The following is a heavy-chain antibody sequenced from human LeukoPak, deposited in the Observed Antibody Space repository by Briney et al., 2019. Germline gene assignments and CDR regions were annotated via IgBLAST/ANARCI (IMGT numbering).Heavy chain of an antibody. Sequence: PGGSLRLSCTASGFTFSSYYMSWVRQIPGKGLEWVANINQDGSEKYYGDSVRGRLTTSRDNAKSSLYLQMNSLRAEDTAVYFCARVLAAWYMDVWGKGTSVTVSS. CDR3: ARVLAAWYMDV. CDR1: GFTFSSYY. D-gene: IGHD6-13*01. V-gene: IGHV3-7*01. CDR2: INQDGSEK. J-gene: IGHJ6*03.